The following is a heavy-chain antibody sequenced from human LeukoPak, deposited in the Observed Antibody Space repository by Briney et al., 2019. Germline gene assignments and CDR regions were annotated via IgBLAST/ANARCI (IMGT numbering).Heavy chain of an antibody. D-gene: IGHD3-3*01. Sequence: SETLSLTCTVSGGSISSHYWSWIRQPPGKGLEWIGYIYYSGSTNYNPSLKSRVTISVDTSKNQFSLKLSSVTAADTAVYYCARGWSHDFWSGYEHYYYKDVWGKGATVTVSS. CDR1: GGSISSHY. CDR2: IYYSGST. CDR3: ARGWSHDFWSGYEHYYYKDV. J-gene: IGHJ6*03. V-gene: IGHV4-59*11.